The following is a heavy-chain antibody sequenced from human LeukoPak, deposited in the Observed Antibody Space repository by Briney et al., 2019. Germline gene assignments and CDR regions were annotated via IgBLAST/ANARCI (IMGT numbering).Heavy chain of an antibody. CDR2: IYYSGST. CDR3: ARDARSNDYYGSGSYYNFVHFDY. V-gene: IGHV4-39*07. D-gene: IGHD3-10*01. J-gene: IGHJ4*02. CDR1: GGSISSSSYY. Sequence: SETLSLTCTVSGGSISSSSYYWGWIRQPPGKGLEWIGSIYYSGSTYYNPSLKSRVTISVDTSKNQFSLKLSSVTAADTAVYYCARDARSNDYYGSGSYYNFVHFDYWGQGTLVTVSS.